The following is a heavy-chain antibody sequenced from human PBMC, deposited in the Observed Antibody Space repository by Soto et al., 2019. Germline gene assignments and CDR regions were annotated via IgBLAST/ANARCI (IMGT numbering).Heavy chain of an antibody. V-gene: IGHV4-59*01. Sequence: PSETLSLTCTVSGDSMNSYYWTRIRQPPGKGLEWIGYIYDSGSSNYNPSVQSRVTISIDTSKNQFSLKLSSVTAADTAIYYCARVRTYYDVWSSSYDFSYGLDVWGQGTTVTVSS. J-gene: IGHJ6*02. D-gene: IGHD3-3*01. CDR2: IYDSGSS. CDR1: GDSMNSYY. CDR3: ARVRTYYDVWSSSYDFSYGLDV.